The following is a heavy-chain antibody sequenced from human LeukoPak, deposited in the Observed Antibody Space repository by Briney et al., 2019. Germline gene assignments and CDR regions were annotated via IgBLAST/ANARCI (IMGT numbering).Heavy chain of an antibody. V-gene: IGHV3-7*01. CDR3: ATNTRAYAVLLAY. CDR2: INQDGGQK. Sequence: GGSLRLSCAASGFIFSSSWMIWARQAPGKGLEWVANINQDGGQKYYLDSVKGRFTISRDNADNSLYLQMDGLRAEDTAVYYCATNTRAYAVLLAYWGQGTLVTVSS. D-gene: IGHD4-17*01. J-gene: IGHJ4*02. CDR1: GFIFSSSW.